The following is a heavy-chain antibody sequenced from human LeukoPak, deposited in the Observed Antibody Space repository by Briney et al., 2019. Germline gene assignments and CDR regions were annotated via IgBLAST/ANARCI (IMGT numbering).Heavy chain of an antibody. V-gene: IGHV4-39*07. CDR2: IYYSGST. J-gene: IGHJ4*02. CDR3: ASDAGTTIH. D-gene: IGHD1-1*01. CDR1: GGSVSTSSYY. Sequence: SSETLSLTCTVSGGSVSTSSYYWGWIRQPPGKGLEWIGSIYYSGSTYYNPSLKSRVTISVDTSKNQFSLKLSSVTAADTAVYYCASDAGTTIHWGQGTLVTVSS.